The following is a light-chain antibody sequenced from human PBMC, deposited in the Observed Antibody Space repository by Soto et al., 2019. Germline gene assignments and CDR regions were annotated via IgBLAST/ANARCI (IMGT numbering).Light chain of an antibody. Sequence: EIVLTQSPGTLSLSPGDRATLSCRASQSVHTNYLAWYQQKLGQAPRLVISVASNRATGISDRFSGGGSGTDFILTISRLEPEDSAVYYCLQYGALPLSFGGGTKVEI. CDR2: VAS. V-gene: IGKV3-20*01. J-gene: IGKJ4*01. CDR3: LQYGALPLS. CDR1: QSVHTNY.